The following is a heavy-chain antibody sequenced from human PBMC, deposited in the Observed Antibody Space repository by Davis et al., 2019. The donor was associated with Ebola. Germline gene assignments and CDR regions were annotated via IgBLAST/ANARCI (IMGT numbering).Heavy chain of an antibody. D-gene: IGHD3-16*01. Sequence: GGSLRLSCKGSGDDLNTYWIAWVRQTPGKGVEWMAMIYPGDLTTKYRPSFQGLVTVSFDRSNTTAYLHWDSLKASDTAVYYCASGMMGFRFDHWGQGTPVTVSS. J-gene: IGHJ5*02. V-gene: IGHV5-51*01. CDR1: GDDLNTYW. CDR3: ASGMMGFRFDH. CDR2: IYPGDLTT.